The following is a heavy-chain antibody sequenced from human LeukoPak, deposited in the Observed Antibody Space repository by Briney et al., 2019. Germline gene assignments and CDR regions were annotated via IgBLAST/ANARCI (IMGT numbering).Heavy chain of an antibody. V-gene: IGHV4-30-4*01. Sequence: SQTLSLTCTVSGGSISSGDYYWRWIRQPPGKGLEWIGYIYYSGSTYYNPSLKSRVTISVDTSKNQFSLKLSSVTAADTAVYDCARGRGQQLVGWLDAWGQGTLVTVSS. CDR2: IYYSGST. CDR1: GGSISSGDYY. CDR3: ARGRGQQLVGWLDA. D-gene: IGHD6-13*01. J-gene: IGHJ5*02.